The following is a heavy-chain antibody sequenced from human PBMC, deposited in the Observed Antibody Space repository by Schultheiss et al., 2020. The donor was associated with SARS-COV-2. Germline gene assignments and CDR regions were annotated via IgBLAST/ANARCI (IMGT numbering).Heavy chain of an antibody. CDR1: GFTFSSYA. V-gene: IGHV3-23*01. Sequence: GGSLRLSCAASGFTFSSYAMSWVRQAPGKGLEWVSAISGSGGSTYYADSVKGRFTISRDNSKNTLYLQMNSLRAEDTAVYYCAKDIGWELKYYYYYGMDAWGQGTTVTVSS. D-gene: IGHD1-26*01. CDR2: ISGSGGST. J-gene: IGHJ6*02. CDR3: AKDIGWELKYYYYYGMDA.